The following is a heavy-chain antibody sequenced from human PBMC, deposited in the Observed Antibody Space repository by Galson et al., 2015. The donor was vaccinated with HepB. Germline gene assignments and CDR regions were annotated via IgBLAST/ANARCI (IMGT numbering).Heavy chain of an antibody. CDR1: EDSVSSNTAA. CDR2: TYYRSMWYN. CDR3: AREEAGTYCFDT. D-gene: IGHD6-19*01. J-gene: IGHJ4*02. Sequence: CAISEDSVSSNTAAWNWIRQSSSRGLEWLGRTYYRSMWYNDYAPSVKSRIIVNPDTSRNQFSLELTSVTPDDTAVYFCAREEAGTYCFDTWGQGTLVTVSS. V-gene: IGHV6-1*01.